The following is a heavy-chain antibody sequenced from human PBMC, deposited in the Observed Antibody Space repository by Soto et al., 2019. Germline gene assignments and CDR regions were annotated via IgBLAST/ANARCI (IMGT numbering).Heavy chain of an antibody. CDR2: INPSGGST. J-gene: IGHJ6*03. Sequence: GASVKVSCKASGYTFTSYYMHWVRHAPGQGLEWMGIINPSGGSTSYAQKFQGRVTMTRDTSTSTVYMELSSLRSEDTAVYYCARECSGGSCYVTYYYYYMDVWGKGTTVTVSS. CDR1: GYTFTSYY. CDR3: ARECSGGSCYVTYYYYYMDV. D-gene: IGHD2-15*01. V-gene: IGHV1-46*03.